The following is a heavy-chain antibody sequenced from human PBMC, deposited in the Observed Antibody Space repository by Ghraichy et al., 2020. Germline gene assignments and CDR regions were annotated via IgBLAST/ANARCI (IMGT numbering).Heavy chain of an antibody. J-gene: IGHJ4*02. CDR1: GGSISSYY. CDR3: ARGSPGPDILTGYTDY. CDR2: IYYSGST. Sequence: SETLSLTCTVSGGSISSYYWSWIRQPPGKGLEWIGYIYYSGSTNYNPSLKSRVTISVDTSKNQFSLKLSSVTAADTAVYYCARGSPGPDILTGYTDYWGQGTLVTVSS. D-gene: IGHD3-9*01. V-gene: IGHV4-59*01.